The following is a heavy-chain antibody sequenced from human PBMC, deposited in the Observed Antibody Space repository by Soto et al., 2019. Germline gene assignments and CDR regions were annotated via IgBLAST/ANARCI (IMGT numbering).Heavy chain of an antibody. V-gene: IGHV1-69*01. D-gene: IGHD6-13*01. CDR1: GGTFSSYA. CDR2: IIPIFGTA. Sequence: QVQLVQSGAEVKKPGSSVKVSCKASGGTFSSYAISWVRQAPGQGLEWMGGIIPIFGTANYAQKFQGRVTITADESTSTAYMELSSLRSEDTAVYYCARVGDSISWYDYYGMDVWGQGTTVTVSS. J-gene: IGHJ6*02. CDR3: ARVGDSISWYDYYGMDV.